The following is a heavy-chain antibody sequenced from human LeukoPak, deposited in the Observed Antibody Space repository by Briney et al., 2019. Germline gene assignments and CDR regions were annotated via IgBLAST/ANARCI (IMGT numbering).Heavy chain of an antibody. D-gene: IGHD5-12*01. CDR3: ARDLRGYSGYDYFDY. CDR1: DDSISSYY. J-gene: IGHJ4*02. CDR2: ISYSGNT. Sequence: PSETLSLTCTVSDDSISSYYWSWIRQPPGKGLEWIGYISYSGNTNYNPSLKSRVTISVDTSKNQVSLKLSSVTAADTAVYYCARDLRGYSGYDYFDYWGQGTPVTVSS. V-gene: IGHV4-59*01.